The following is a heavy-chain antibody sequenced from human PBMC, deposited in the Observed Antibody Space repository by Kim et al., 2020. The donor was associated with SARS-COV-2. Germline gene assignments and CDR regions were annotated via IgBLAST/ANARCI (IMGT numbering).Heavy chain of an antibody. CDR3: ARVVGYSYGNYYFDY. Sequence: GGSLRLSCAASGFTFSSYSMNWVRQAPGKGLEWVSSISSSSSYIYYADSVKGRFTISRDNAKNSLYLQMNSLRAEDTAVYYCARVVGYSYGNYYFDYWGQGTLVTVSS. CDR2: ISSSSSYI. J-gene: IGHJ4*02. D-gene: IGHD5-18*01. V-gene: IGHV3-21*01. CDR1: GFTFSSYS.